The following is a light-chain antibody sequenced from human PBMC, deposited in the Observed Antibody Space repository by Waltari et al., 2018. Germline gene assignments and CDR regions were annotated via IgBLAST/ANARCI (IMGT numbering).Light chain of an antibody. CDR1: SGDIGGSDF. CDR2: DVN. V-gene: IGLV2-14*01. CDR3: SSPSTNNVVV. Sequence: QSALTQPASVSASPGQSITISCTGTSGDIGGSDFVSWYQPHPGRVPKVLIFDVNLRPSAISDRFSGSKSGNTASLTISGLQAEDDADYYCSSPSTNNVVVFGGGTKVTVL. J-gene: IGLJ2*01.